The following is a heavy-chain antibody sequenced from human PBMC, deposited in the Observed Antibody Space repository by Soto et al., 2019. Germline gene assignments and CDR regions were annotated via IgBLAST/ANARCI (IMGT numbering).Heavy chain of an antibody. V-gene: IGHV3-74*01. CDR1: GFTFSHYW. D-gene: IGHD2-15*01. J-gene: IGHJ6*03. CDR3: ARGDCVGGTCYSLAGSFYYYMDV. CDR2: INSDGSVS. Sequence: EVQLVESGGGLVQPGGSLRLSCAASGFTFSHYWMYWVRQAPGKVLVWVSRINSDGSVSSYADSVKGRLTISRDNVKNTLYLQMDRLSAEDTAVYYCARGDCVGGTCYSLAGSFYYYMDVWGKGTTVTVFS.